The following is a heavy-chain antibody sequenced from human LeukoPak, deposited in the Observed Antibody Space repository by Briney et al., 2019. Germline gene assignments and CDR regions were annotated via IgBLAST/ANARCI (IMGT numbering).Heavy chain of an antibody. D-gene: IGHD6-19*01. Sequence: PGGSLRVSCAASGFDFSNYAMYWLRQAPGKGLEWVAVIWRDGSKEYYLDSVKGRFTISRDNSKNTLYLEMNSLRADDTAMYYCAREGFSGWFEVWGQGTLVTVSS. V-gene: IGHV3-33*01. CDR3: AREGFSGWFEV. J-gene: IGHJ5*02. CDR1: GFDFSNYA. CDR2: IWRDGSKE.